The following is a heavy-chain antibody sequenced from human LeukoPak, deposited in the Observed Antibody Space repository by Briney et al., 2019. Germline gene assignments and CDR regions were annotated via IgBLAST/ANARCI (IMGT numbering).Heavy chain of an antibody. J-gene: IGHJ6*04. D-gene: IGHD2-2*01. V-gene: IGHV3-74*01. CDR1: GFTFSNYW. CDR2: INSDGSTT. CDR3: ARDYCSSTSCFPDV. Sequence: PGGSLRLSCAASGFTFSNYWMHWVRQAPGKGLVWVSRINSDGSTTSYADSVKGRFTISRDNAKNTLYLQMNRLRAEDTAVYYRARDYCSSTSCFPDVWGKGTTVTVSS.